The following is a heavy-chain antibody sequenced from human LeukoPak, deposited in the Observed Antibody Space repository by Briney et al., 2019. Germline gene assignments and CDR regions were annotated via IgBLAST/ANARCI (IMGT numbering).Heavy chain of an antibody. D-gene: IGHD2-2*02. V-gene: IGHV1-69*05. Sequence: ASVKVSCKASGGTFSSYAISWVRQAPGQGLEWMGGIIPIFGTANYAQKFQGRVTITTDESTSTAYMELSSLRSEDTAVYYCARGYCSSTSCYTGYYYYYMDVWGKGTTVTVSS. CDR2: IIPIFGTA. J-gene: IGHJ6*03. CDR3: ARGYCSSTSCYTGYYYYYMDV. CDR1: GGTFSSYA.